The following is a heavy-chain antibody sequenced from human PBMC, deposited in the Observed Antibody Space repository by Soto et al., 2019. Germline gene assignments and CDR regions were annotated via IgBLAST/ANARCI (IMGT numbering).Heavy chain of an antibody. V-gene: IGHV1-18*01. CDR2: ISAYNGNT. CDR3: ARGVGSGSYYNQYNWFDP. J-gene: IGHJ5*02. D-gene: IGHD3-10*01. CDR1: GYTFINYG. Sequence: ASVKVSCKTSGYTFINYGITWVRQAPGQGLEWMGWISAYNGNTNYAQKLQGRVSMTIDTSTSTAYMELRSLRSDDTAVYYCARGVGSGSYYNQYNWFDPWGQGTLVTVSS.